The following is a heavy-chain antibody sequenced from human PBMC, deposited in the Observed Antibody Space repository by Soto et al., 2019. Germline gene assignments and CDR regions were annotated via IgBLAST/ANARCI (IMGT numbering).Heavy chain of an antibody. V-gene: IGHV3-23*01. CDR1: GFTFSTYA. CDR3: AKGIYSYGYNSFDY. J-gene: IGHJ4*02. D-gene: IGHD5-18*01. Sequence: GALKLSCGASGFTFSTYAMFWVRQAPGKGLEWVSAISGSGDSTYDADSVKGRFTISRDNSKNTLYLQMNSLRAEDTAVYYCAKGIYSYGYNSFDYWSQGTLVTVSS. CDR2: ISGSGDST.